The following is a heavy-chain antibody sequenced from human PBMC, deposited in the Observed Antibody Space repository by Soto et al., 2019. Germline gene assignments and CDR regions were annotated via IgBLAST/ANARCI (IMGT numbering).Heavy chain of an antibody. CDR3: ARGREVAAGVVRNWFDP. CDR1: GGSFSGYY. D-gene: IGHD6-13*01. CDR2: INHSGST. Sequence: RSDTLSLTCAVYGGSFSGYYWSWIRQPPGKGLEWNGEINHSGSTNYNPSLKSRVTISVDTSKNQFSLKLSSVNAADTAVYYCARGREVAAGVVRNWFDPWGRGTLVTVSS. V-gene: IGHV4-34*01. J-gene: IGHJ5*02.